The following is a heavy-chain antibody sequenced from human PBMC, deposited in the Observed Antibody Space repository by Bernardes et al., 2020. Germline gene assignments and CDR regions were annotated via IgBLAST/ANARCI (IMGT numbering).Heavy chain of an antibody. V-gene: IGHV4-59*01. CDR2: IYYSGST. D-gene: IGHD5-12*01. J-gene: IGHJ4*02. CDR3: ARDLGEDGYNYFDY. CDR1: GGSISSYY. Sequence: SETLSLTRTVSGGSISSYYWSWIRQPPGKGLEWIGYIYYSGSTNYNPSLKSRVTISVDTSKNQFSLKLSSVTAADTAVYYCARDLGEDGYNYFDYWGRGTLVTVSS.